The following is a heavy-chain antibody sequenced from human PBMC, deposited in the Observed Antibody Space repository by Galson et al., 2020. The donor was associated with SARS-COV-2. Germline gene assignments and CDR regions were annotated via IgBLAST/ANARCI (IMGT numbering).Heavy chain of an antibody. CDR1: GGSISSSTR. V-gene: IGHV4-4*02. CDR2: IYHSGST. Sequence: SETLSLTCAASGGSISSSTRRSWLRQPPGKRLELIREIYHSGSTNYNTSLKSRVTISVDKSKNQFSLKLSYVSAADTAGYYCARGVAGLAFDIWGQGTRVTVSS. J-gene: IGHJ3*02. CDR3: ARGVAGLAFDI. D-gene: IGHD6-13*01.